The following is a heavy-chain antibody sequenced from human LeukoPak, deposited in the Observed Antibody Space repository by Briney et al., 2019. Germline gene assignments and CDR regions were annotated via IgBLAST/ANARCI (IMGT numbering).Heavy chain of an antibody. CDR1: GLTFNNYW. CDR3: ARGKMSPPYYYYYMDV. V-gene: IGHV4-59*01. Sequence: GSLRLSCAASGLTFNNYWMNWVRQAPGKGLEWIGYIYYSGSTNYNPSLKSRVTISVDTSKNQFSLKLSSVTAADTAVYYCARGKMSPPYYYYYMDVWGKGTTVTVSS. D-gene: IGHD5-24*01. J-gene: IGHJ6*03. CDR2: IYYSGST.